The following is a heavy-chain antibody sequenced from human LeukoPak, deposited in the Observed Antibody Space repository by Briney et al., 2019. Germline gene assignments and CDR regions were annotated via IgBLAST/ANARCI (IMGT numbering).Heavy chain of an antibody. J-gene: IGHJ4*02. CDR3: ARGPSEEQQLVPHFDY. CDR1: ACTFTSYY. D-gene: IGHD6-13*01. V-gene: IGHV1-2*02. CDR2: INPNSGGT. Sequence: ASVNVSCKASACTFTSYYIHCVRPPHEQGLEWIGWINPNSGGTNYAQKFQGRVTMTRDTSISTAFMELSRLRSDDTAVYYCARGPSEEQQLVPHFDYWGQGTLVTVSS.